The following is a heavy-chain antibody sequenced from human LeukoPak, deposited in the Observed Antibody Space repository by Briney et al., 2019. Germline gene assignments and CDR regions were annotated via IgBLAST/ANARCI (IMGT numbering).Heavy chain of an antibody. CDR3: ARELRHDES. CDR2: MNPNSGNT. Sequence: ASVKVSCKASGYTFTSYDINWVRQATGQGLEWMGYMNPNSGNTGYAQKFQGRVTITRNTSISTAYMELSSLRSEDTAVYCCARELRHDESWGQGTLVTVSS. D-gene: IGHD3-16*01. J-gene: IGHJ5*02. V-gene: IGHV1-8*03. CDR1: GYTFTSYD.